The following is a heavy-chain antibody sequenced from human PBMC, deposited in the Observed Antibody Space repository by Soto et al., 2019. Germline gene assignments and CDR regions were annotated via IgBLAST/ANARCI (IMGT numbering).Heavy chain of an antibody. Sequence: QVQLQESGPGLVKPSETLSLTCTVSGGSISGYFWTWIRQPPGKGLEWIGYISYSGSTNYNSSLKSXVTXSIDTAKNQLSLRLTSVTAADTAIYYCVRDGATTGSVYLDYWGQGALVTVSS. V-gene: IGHV4-59*01. CDR2: ISYSGST. J-gene: IGHJ4*02. D-gene: IGHD3-9*01. CDR1: GGSISGYF. CDR3: VRDGATTGSVYLDY.